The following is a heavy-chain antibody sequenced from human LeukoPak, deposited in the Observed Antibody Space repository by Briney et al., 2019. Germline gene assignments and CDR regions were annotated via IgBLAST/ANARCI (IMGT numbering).Heavy chain of an antibody. CDR1: GFIFDDYA. CDR2: ISWNSGSI. CDR3: AKDESYGGNSNFDY. D-gene: IGHD4-23*01. V-gene: IGHV3-9*01. J-gene: IGHJ4*02. Sequence: GGSLRLSCAASGFIFDDYAMHWVRHAPGKGLEWVSGISWNSGSIDYADSVKGRFTISRDNAKNSLYLQMNGLRPEDTALYYCAKDESYGGNSNFDYWGQGTLVTVSS.